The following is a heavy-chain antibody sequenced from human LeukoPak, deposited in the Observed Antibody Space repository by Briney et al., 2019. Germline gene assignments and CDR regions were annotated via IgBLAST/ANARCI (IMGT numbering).Heavy chain of an antibody. CDR1: GYTFTSYG. J-gene: IGHJ4*02. D-gene: IGHD1-26*01. Sequence: ASVKVSCKASGYTFTSYGISWVRQAPGQGLEWMGWISAYNGNTNYAQKLQGRVTMNTDTYTSTAYLELRSLRSDDTAVYYCARNRVGVTYGYWGQGTLVTVSS. V-gene: IGHV1-18*01. CDR2: ISAYNGNT. CDR3: ARNRVGVTYGY.